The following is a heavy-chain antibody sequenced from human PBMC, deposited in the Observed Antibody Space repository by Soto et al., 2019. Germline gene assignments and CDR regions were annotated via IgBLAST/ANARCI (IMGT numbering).Heavy chain of an antibody. CDR1: XXXXXXYY. CDR2: IYYSGST. D-gene: IGHD1-1*01. CDR3: ARRYGYSFDY. J-gene: IGHJ4*02. V-gene: IGHV4-59*08. Sequence: SETLSLTCTVXXXXXXXYYWSWIRKTPGKGLEWIGYIYYSGSTNYNPSLKSRVTISVDTSKNQFSLKLSSVTAADTAVYYCARRYGYSFDYWGQGTLVTVSS.